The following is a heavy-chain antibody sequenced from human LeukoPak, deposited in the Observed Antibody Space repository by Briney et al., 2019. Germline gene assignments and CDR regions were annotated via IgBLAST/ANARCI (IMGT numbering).Heavy chain of an antibody. CDR1: GFTFSSYE. Sequence: PGGSLRLSCAASGFTFSSYEMNWVRQAPGKGQEWVSSISSSSSYIYYADSVKGRFTISRDNAKNSLYLQMNSLRADDTAVYYCARGSGSYDYWGQGTLVTVSS. J-gene: IGHJ4*02. D-gene: IGHD1-26*01. CDR2: ISSSSSYI. CDR3: ARGSGSYDY. V-gene: IGHV3-21*01.